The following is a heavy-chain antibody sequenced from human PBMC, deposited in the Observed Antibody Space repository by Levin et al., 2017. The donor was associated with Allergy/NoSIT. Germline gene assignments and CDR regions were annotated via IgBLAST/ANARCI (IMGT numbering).Heavy chain of an antibody. CDR2: IKPNSGDT. V-gene: IGHV1-2*02. Sequence: ASVKVSCKASRYTFTDYYIHWVRQAPGQGLEWMGWIKPNSGDTNYAQKFQGRVTMTRDTSIVTAYMELSRLRSDDTAVYYCAGPRDYVWRKYREDCYCYGLDVWGQGTTVTVSS. D-gene: IGHD3-16*02. CDR1: RYTFTDYY. J-gene: IGHJ6*02. CDR3: AGPRDYVWRKYREDCYCYGLDV.